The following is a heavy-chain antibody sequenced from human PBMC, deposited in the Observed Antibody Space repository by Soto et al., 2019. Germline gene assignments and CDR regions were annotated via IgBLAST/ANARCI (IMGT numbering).Heavy chain of an antibody. CDR2: TYFRSRWYN. CDR1: GDSVSSKTAA. D-gene: IGHD2-8*01. V-gene: IGHV6-1*01. Sequence: PSQTLSLTCAISGDSVSSKTAAWNWIRQSPSRGLEWLGRTYFRSRWYNDYAISVKSRITINPDTSKNQFSLLLSSVTPDDTAVYYCVRLIGHSWLATWGQGTLVPAAS. J-gene: IGHJ5*02. CDR3: VRLIGHSWLAT.